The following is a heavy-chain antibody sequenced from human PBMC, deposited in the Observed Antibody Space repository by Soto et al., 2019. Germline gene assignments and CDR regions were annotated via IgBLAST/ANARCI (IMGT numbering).Heavy chain of an antibody. CDR1: GFTPDDYA. Sequence: GGTLRRSWAASGFTPDDYAMHWVRQAPGKCLEWVSGISWHSGSIGYADSVKGRFAISRDNAKNSLYPQLNSLRAEDTALYYCDNRPPVGFFHAFDICGKGTM. CDR3: DNRPPVGFFHAFDI. D-gene: IGHD1-26*01. V-gene: IGHV3-9*02. J-gene: IGHJ3*02. CDR2: ISWHSGSI.